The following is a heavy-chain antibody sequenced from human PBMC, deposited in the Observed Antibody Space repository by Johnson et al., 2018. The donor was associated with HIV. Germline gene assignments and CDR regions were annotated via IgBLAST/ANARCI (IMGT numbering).Heavy chain of an antibody. CDR3: ARVRAGRENAFDI. CDR1: EFTYSDFY. J-gene: IGHJ3*02. V-gene: IGHV3-11*04. D-gene: IGHD1-26*01. CDR2: ISATGITL. Sequence: MKLVESGGGLFKPGGSLRLSCAASEFTYSDFYINWIRQPPGKGLEWVSSISATGITLYYADSVNGRFTISTDNAKNSLYLQMNSLRPEDTAVYYCARVRAGRENAFDIWGQGTMVTVSS.